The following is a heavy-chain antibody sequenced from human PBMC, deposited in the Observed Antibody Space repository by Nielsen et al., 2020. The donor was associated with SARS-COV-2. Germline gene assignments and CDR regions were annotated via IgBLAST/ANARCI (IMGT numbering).Heavy chain of an antibody. V-gene: IGHV7-4-1*02. D-gene: IGHD6-13*01. J-gene: IGHJ2*01. CDR1: GYPFTNYA. CDR2: INTDTGNP. CDR3: ARKAGSTSPSWWFDV. Sequence: ASVKVSCKASGYPFTNYAMNWVRQAPGQGLEWMGWINTDTGNPTYGQGFTGRFVFSLDTSVSTAYLQINSLKTEDTSVYYCARKAGSTSPSWWFDVWGRGTLVTVSS.